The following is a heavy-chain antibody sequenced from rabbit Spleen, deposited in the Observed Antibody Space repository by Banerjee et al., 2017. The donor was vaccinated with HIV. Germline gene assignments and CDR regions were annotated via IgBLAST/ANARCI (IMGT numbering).Heavy chain of an antibody. CDR1: GFSFSSSYY. CDR2: IDTGSSGST. CDR3: ARGLTAAGDYGATYFDL. J-gene: IGHJ4*01. D-gene: IGHD2-1*01. Sequence: QEQLVESGGGLVQPEGSLTLTCTASGFSFSSSYYMCWVRQAPGKGLEWIGCIDTGSSGSTYYASWAKGRFTITRSPSLNTVSLQMTSLTGADTATYFCARGLTAAGDYGATYFDLWGPGTLVTVS. V-gene: IGHV1S45*01.